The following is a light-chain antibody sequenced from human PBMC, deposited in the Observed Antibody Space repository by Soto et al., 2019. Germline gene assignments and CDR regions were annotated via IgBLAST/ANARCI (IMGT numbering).Light chain of an antibody. J-gene: IGKJ2*01. CDR1: QGIRTY. CDR2: AAS. CDR3: QQLKDSPYT. V-gene: IGKV1-9*01. Sequence: DIPLTQSPSLLSASVGDRVTITCRASQGIRTYLAWYQQKPGQAPKLLIYAASTLQGGVPSRFSGSGSGTEFTLPINSLQHEDFATYYCQQLKDSPYTFGQGTTLEIK.